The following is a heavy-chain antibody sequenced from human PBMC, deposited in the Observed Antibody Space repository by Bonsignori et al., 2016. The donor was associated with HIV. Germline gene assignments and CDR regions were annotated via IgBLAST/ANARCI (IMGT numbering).Heavy chain of an antibody. CDR2: IYYSGST. V-gene: IGHV4-59*01. D-gene: IGHD2-21*01. CDR3: ARVCGGDCLDAFDI. J-gene: IGHJ3*02. Sequence: WIRQPPGKGLEWIGYIYYSGSTNYNPSLKSRVTISVDTSKNQFSLKLSSVTAADTAVYYCARVCGGDCLDAFDIWGQGTMVTVSS.